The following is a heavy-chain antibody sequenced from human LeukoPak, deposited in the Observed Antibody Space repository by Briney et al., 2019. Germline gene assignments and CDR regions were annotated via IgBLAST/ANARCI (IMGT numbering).Heavy chain of an antibody. CDR3: TKDRSYGRSYFDY. CDR2: ISYDGSDT. CDR1: GFTFSTYA. Sequence: GRSLRLSCAASGFTFSTYAMHWVRQAPGKGLEWVTFISYDGSDTFYADSVKGRFTISRDSSKNTLYLQMNGLRVEDTAVYYCTKDRSYGRSYFDYWGQGTLVTVSS. V-gene: IGHV3-30*14. J-gene: IGHJ4*02. D-gene: IGHD5-18*01.